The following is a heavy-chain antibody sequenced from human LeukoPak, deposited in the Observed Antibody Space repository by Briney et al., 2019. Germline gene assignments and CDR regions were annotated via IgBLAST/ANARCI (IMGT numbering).Heavy chain of an antibody. D-gene: IGHD3/OR15-3a*01. CDR1: GFTFSSYG. J-gene: IGHJ4*02. CDR2: IWYDGNNK. Sequence: GGSLRLSCAASGFTFSSYGMHWVRQVPGKGLEWVAVIWYDGNNKYYADSVKGRFTVSRDNSRNTLYLQMNSLRAEDTAVYYCARAFGLTDYWGQGTLVTVSS. CDR3: ARAFGLTDY. V-gene: IGHV3-33*01.